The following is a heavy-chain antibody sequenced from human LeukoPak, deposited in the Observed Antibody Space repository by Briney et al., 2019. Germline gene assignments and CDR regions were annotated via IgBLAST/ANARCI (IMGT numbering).Heavy chain of an antibody. V-gene: IGHV4-39*07. CDR1: GGSISSNTYY. CDR3: ASLRKRGGAFDI. J-gene: IGHJ3*02. CDR2: IYYSGST. Sequence: SETLSLTCTVSGGSISSNTYYWGWIRQPPGKGLEWIGSIYYSGSTYYNPSLKSRVTISVDTSKNQFSLKLRSVTAADTAVYYCASLRKRGGAFDIWGQGTIVTVSS.